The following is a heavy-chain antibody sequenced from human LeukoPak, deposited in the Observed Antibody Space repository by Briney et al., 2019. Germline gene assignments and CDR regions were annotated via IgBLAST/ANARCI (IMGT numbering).Heavy chain of an antibody. CDR2: LYSGGNT. Sequence: GGSLRLSCAISGFTVSSNYMSWVRQAPGKGLEWVSVLYSGGNTYYADSVKGRFTISRDNAKNSLYLHMNSLRAEDTAVYYCARTTVAPGSYDAFDIWGQGTMVTVSS. CDR3: ARTTVAPGSYDAFDI. J-gene: IGHJ3*02. D-gene: IGHD4-23*01. CDR1: GFTVSSNY. V-gene: IGHV3-53*01.